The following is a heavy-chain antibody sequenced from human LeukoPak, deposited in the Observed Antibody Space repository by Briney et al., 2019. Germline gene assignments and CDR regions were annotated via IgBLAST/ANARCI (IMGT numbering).Heavy chain of an antibody. D-gene: IGHD2/OR15-2a*01. CDR1: GFTFSSYG. V-gene: IGHV3-30*18. J-gene: IGHJ4*02. Sequence: PGGSLRLSCAASGFTFSSYGMHWVRQAPGKGLEWVAVISYDGSNKYYADSVKGRFTISRDNSKNTLYLQMNSLRAEDTAVYYCAKAFREFDYWGQGTLVTVSS. CDR2: ISYDGSNK. CDR3: AKAFREFDY.